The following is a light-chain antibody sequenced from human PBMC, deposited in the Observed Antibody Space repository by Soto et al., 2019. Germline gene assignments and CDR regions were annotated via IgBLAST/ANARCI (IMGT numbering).Light chain of an antibody. CDR2: EVV. CDR1: KNDIGVYDF. Sequence: QSVLTQPPSASGSPGQSVTISCTGTKNDIGVYDFVSWYQHHPGKAPRLIIYEVVQRPSGVPDRFSGSKSGNTASLTVSGLQAADEGDYFGKSYAGSNTYVFGSGTKLTVL. CDR3: KSYAGSNTYV. V-gene: IGLV2-8*01. J-gene: IGLJ1*01.